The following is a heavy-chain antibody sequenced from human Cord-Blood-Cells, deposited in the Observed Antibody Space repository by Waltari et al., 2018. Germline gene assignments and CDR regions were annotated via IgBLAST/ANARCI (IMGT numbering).Heavy chain of an antibody. CDR1: GFTFRSYE. J-gene: IGHJ4*02. Sequence: EVQLVESGGGLVQPGGSLRLSCAASGFTFRSYEMNWVRQAPGMGLEWVSYISSSGSTIYYADSVKGRFTISRDNAKNSLYLQMNSLRAEDTAVYYCSGGYSSSYFDYWGQGTLVTVSS. CDR3: SGGYSSSYFDY. CDR2: ISSSGSTI. V-gene: IGHV3-48*03. D-gene: IGHD6-13*01.